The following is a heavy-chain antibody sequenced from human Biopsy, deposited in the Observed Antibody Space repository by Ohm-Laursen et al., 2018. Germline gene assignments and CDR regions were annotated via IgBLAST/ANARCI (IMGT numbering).Heavy chain of an antibody. J-gene: IGHJ4*02. CDR3: ARNVRGYNYGLLEY. D-gene: IGHD5-18*01. CDR2: VGGGGRLTDHT. V-gene: IGHV3-23*01. Sequence: SLRLSCAASRFTFKDYAMNWIRQTPEKGLEWVSVVGGGGRLTDHTDFADSVRGRFTISRDNSKNKLYLDMINLRAEDTAIYYCARNVRGYNYGLLEYWGQGVMVTVSS. CDR1: RFTFKDYA.